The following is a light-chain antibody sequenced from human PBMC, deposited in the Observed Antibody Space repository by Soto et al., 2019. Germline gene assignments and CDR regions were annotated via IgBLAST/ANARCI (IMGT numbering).Light chain of an antibody. CDR3: QQYSTFPVT. J-gene: IGKJ5*01. V-gene: IGKV1-5*03. Sequence: DIQVTQSPSSLSASVGDRVIITCRASQSINKWFAWFQQRPGEAPKVLIYEASNLERGVPSRFSGSGSGTEFTLTISSLQPDDFATYYCQQYSTFPVTFGQGTRLEIK. CDR2: EAS. CDR1: QSINKW.